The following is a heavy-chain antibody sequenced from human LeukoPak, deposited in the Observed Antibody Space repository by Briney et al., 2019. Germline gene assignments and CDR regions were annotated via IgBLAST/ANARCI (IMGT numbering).Heavy chain of an antibody. CDR3: AKDQKPDSGYDIDY. CDR2: IFGSGDST. CDR1: GFTISTYA. D-gene: IGHD5-12*01. Sequence: GGSLRLSCAASGFTISTYAMNWVRQAPRKGLEWVSVIFGSGDSTYYADSVKGRFTISRDKSKNTLYLQMHSLRAEDTAVYYCAKDQKPDSGYDIDYWGQGTLVNVSS. V-gene: IGHV3-23*01. J-gene: IGHJ4*02.